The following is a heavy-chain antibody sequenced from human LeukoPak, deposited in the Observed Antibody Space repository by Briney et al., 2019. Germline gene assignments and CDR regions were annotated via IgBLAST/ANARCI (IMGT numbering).Heavy chain of an antibody. CDR1: GYTFTSYY. CDR3: ARGTEDIVVVVAADTHAFDI. CDR2: INPSGGST. Sequence: ASVKVSCKASGYTFTSYYMHWVRQAPGQGLEWMGVINPSGGSTSYAQKFQGRVTMTRDTSTSAVYMELSSLRSEDTAVYYCARGTEDIVVVVAADTHAFDIWGQGTMVTVSS. J-gene: IGHJ3*02. V-gene: IGHV1-46*01. D-gene: IGHD2-15*01.